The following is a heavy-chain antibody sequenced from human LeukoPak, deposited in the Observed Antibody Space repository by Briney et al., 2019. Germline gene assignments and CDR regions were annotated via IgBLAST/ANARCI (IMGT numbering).Heavy chain of an antibody. Sequence: SETLSLTCAVYGGSFSGYYWSWIRQPPGKGLEWIGEINHSGSTNYNPSLKSRVTISVDTSKNQFSLKLNSVTAADTAMYYCARIRSGSYSMDYWGQGTLVIVSS. D-gene: IGHD1-26*01. CDR3: ARIRSGSYSMDY. J-gene: IGHJ4*02. CDR1: GGSFSGYY. CDR2: INHSGST. V-gene: IGHV4-34*01.